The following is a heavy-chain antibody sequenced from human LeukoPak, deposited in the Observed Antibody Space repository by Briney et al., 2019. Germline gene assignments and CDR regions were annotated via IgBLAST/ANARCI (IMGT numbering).Heavy chain of an antibody. CDR3: ARGHYDFCSGTPGEYNWFDP. V-gene: IGHV4-59*01. J-gene: IGHJ5*02. CDR1: GGSISSYY. Sequence: PSETLSLTCTVSGGSISSYYWSWIRQPPGKGLEWMGYIYYSGSTNYNPSLKSRVTISVDTSKNQFSLKLSSVTAADTAVYYCARGHYDFCSGTPGEYNWFDPWGQGTLVTVSS. D-gene: IGHD3-3*01. CDR2: IYYSGST.